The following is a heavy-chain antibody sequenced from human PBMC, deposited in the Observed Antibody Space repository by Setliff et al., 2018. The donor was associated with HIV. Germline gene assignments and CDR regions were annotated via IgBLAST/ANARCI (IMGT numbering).Heavy chain of an antibody. D-gene: IGHD5-12*01. Sequence: SGPTLVNPTQTLTLTCTFSGFSLSTSGMCVSWIRQPPGKALEWLARIDWDDDKYYSTSLKTRLTISKDTSKNQVVLRMTNMDPVDTATYYCARICGNIAATASEGVWGKGTTVTVS. CDR3: ARICGNIAATASEGV. J-gene: IGHJ6*03. V-gene: IGHV2-70*11. CDR1: GFSLSTSGMC. CDR2: IDWDDDK.